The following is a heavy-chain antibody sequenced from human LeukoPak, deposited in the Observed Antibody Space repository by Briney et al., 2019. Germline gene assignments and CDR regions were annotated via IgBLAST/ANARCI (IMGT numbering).Heavy chain of an antibody. CDR2: IYYSGST. D-gene: IGHD6-13*01. CDR1: GGSISSGGYY. CDR3: AREAKRASIAAAGTSAWYFDL. Sequence: SQTLSLTCTVSGGSISSGGYYWSWIRRHPGKGLEWIGYIYYSGSTYYNPSLKSRVTISVDTSKNQFSLKLSSVTAADTAVYYCAREAKRASIAAAGTSAWYFDLWGRGTLVTVSS. J-gene: IGHJ2*01. V-gene: IGHV4-31*03.